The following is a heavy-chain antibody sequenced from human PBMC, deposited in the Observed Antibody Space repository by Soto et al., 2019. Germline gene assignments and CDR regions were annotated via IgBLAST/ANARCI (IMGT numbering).Heavy chain of an antibody. Sequence: GGSLRVSCASSGCPFIEYYMSWIRQAPGKGLEWVSYIGSSDNYIYYADSVKGRFTISRDNAKNSLNLQMNSLRAEDTAVYYCARIWGSFDYWGQGTLVTVSS. D-gene: IGHD7-27*01. V-gene: IGHV3-11*01. CDR3: ARIWGSFDY. CDR1: GCPFIEYY. CDR2: IGSSDNYI. J-gene: IGHJ4*02.